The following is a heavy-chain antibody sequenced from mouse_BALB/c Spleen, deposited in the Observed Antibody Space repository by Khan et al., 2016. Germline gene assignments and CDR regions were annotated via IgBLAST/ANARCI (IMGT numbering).Heavy chain of an antibody. J-gene: IGHJ1*01. Sequence: EVELVESGPGLVKPSQSLSLTCTVTGYSITSDYAWNWIRQFPGNKLEWMGYISYSGSTSYNPSLKSRISITLDTSKNQFFLQLNSVTTEDTASYYCARGRYYGSRGYFDVWGAGTTVTVSS. CDR2: ISYSGST. D-gene: IGHD1-1*01. CDR3: ARGRYYGSRGYFDV. V-gene: IGHV3-2*02. CDR1: GYSITSDYA.